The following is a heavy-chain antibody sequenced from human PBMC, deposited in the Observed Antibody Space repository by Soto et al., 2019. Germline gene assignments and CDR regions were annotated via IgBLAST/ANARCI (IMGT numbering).Heavy chain of an antibody. CDR2: INHSGST. D-gene: IGHD6-13*01. Sequence: SETLSLTCAVYGGSFSGYYWSWTRQPPGKGLEWIGEINHSGSTNYNPSLKSRVTISVDTSKNQFSLKLSSVTAADTAVYYCARKGDSSSWYGYFYYYGMDVWGQGITVTVSS. J-gene: IGHJ6*02. CDR3: ARKGDSSSWYGYFYYYGMDV. V-gene: IGHV4-34*01. CDR1: GGSFSGYY.